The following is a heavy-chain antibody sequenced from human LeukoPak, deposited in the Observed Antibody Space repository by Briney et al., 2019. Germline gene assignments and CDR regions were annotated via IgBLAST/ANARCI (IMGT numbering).Heavy chain of an antibody. CDR3: ARPHSSGWYGAFDI. CDR2: TYSSGST. CDR1: GGSISGYY. V-gene: IGHV4-59*08. Sequence: PSETLSLTCTVSGGSISGYYWSWIWQPPGKGLEWIGYTYSSGSTNYNPSLKSRVTISVDTSKNQFSLKLTSVTAADTAVYYCARPHSSGWYGAFDIWGQGIMVTVSS. D-gene: IGHD6-19*01. J-gene: IGHJ3*02.